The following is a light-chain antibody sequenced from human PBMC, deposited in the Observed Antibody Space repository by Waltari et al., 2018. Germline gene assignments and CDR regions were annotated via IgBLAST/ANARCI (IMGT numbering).Light chain of an antibody. J-gene: IGKJ1*01. CDR3: QQYYSTPWT. CDR1: PSVLYSSNNKNY. Sequence: DIVMTQSPDSLAVSLGERATINCKSSPSVLYSSNNKNYLAWYQQKPGQPPKLLFYWASTRESGVPDLFSGSGYGTDFTLTICSLQAEDVAVYYCQQYYSTPWTFGQGTKVEIK. CDR2: WAS. V-gene: IGKV4-1*01.